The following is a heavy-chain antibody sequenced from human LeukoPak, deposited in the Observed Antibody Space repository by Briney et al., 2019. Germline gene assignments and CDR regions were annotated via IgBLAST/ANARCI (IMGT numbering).Heavy chain of an antibody. V-gene: IGHV4-59*01. CDR3: ARRLAVTGRYYFDY. Sequence: SETLSLTCTVSGGSISTYYWTWIRQPPGRGLEWIGYIYYSGITNYNPSHKSRVTMSVDTSRNQFSLRLNSVTAADTAVYYCARRLAVTGRYYFDYWGQGTLVTVSS. CDR1: GGSISTYY. D-gene: IGHD6-13*01. CDR2: IYYSGIT. J-gene: IGHJ4*02.